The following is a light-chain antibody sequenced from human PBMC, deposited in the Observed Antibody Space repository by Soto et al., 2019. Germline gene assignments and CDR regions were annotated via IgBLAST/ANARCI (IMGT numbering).Light chain of an antibody. V-gene: IGKV1-27*01. CDR1: QDISDH. CDR2: EAS. Sequence: DFQMTQSPSSLSASVGDRVTITCRASQDISDHLAWYQHKPGKVPKLLIYEASTLQSGVTSRFSGGGSGTDFTLTNSSLQPEDVATYYCQKYNRTPRTFGQGTKVELK. CDR3: QKYNRTPRT. J-gene: IGKJ1*01.